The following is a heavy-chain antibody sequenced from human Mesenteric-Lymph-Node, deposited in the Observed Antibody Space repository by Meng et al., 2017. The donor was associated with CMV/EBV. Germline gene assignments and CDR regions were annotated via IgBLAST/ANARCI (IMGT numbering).Heavy chain of an antibody. CDR3: ARARDSSSLEHYYFGMDA. CDR2: ISASSTYI. J-gene: IGHJ6*02. D-gene: IGHD6-6*01. V-gene: IGHV3-21*01. Sequence: GESLKISCAASGFTFTGYTMNWVRQAPGKGLEWVSSISASSTYINYADSVRGRFTISRDNAKNSLYLQMHSLRAEDTAVYYCARARDSSSLEHYYFGMDAWGQGTTVTVSS. CDR1: GFTFTGYT.